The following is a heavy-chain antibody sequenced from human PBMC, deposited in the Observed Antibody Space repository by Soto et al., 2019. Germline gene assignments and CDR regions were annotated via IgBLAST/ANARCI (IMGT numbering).Heavy chain of an antibody. CDR1: GYTFTSYG. Sequence: QVQLVQSGAEVKKPGASVKVSCKASGYTFTSYGISWVRQAPGQGLEWMGWISAYNGNTNYAQKLQGRVTMTTDTSTSTAYMELRSLRSDDTAVYYCARVHDYYDRSGYYYVMGDYLGQGTLVTVSS. CDR3: ARVHDYYDRSGYYYVMGDY. J-gene: IGHJ4*02. V-gene: IGHV1-18*04. D-gene: IGHD3-22*01. CDR2: ISAYNGNT.